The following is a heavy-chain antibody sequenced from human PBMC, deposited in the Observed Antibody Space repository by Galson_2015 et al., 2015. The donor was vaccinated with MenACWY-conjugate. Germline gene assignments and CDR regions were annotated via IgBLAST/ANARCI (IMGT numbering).Heavy chain of an antibody. CDR1: RFTFSTYS. D-gene: IGHD3-10*01. CDR3: ARDRVPHYYGSGSYHGLDV. V-gene: IGHV3-48*04. Sequence: SLRLSCAASRFTFSTYSMNWVRQAPGKGLEWVSYISSYSSSIYYADSVKGRFTISRDNAKNSLYLQMNSLRADDTAVYYCARDRVPHYYGSGSYHGLDVWGQGTTVTVSS. CDR2: ISSYSSSI. J-gene: IGHJ6*02.